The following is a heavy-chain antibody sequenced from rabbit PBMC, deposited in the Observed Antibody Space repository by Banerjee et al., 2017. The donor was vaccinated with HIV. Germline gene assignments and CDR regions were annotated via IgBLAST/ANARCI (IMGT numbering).Heavy chain of an antibody. Sequence: QSLEESGGDLVKPGASLTLTCTASGFSFSSSYWMTWVRQAPGKGPEWIACIYAGSGDSTYYASWAKGRFTISKTSSTTVTLQMTSLTAADTATYFCARNLRGVPGWDLWGQGTLVTVS. V-gene: IGHV1S40*01. CDR3: ARNLRGVPGWDL. J-gene: IGHJ6*01. CDR2: IYAGSGDST. CDR1: GFSFSSSYW. D-gene: IGHD3-1*01.